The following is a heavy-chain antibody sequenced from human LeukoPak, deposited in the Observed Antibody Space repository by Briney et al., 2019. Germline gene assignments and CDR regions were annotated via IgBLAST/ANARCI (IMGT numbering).Heavy chain of an antibody. J-gene: IGHJ4*02. Sequence: GGSLRLSCAASGFTFSSYGMNWVRQAPGKGLEWVAFIRYDGSKKYSADSVKGRFTISRDNSKNTLYLQMNSLRAEDTAVYYCAKDYNRAYYYGSGFDYWGQGTLVTVSS. V-gene: IGHV3-30*02. CDR1: GFTFSSYG. CDR3: AKDYNRAYYYGSGFDY. D-gene: IGHD3-10*01. CDR2: IRYDGSKK.